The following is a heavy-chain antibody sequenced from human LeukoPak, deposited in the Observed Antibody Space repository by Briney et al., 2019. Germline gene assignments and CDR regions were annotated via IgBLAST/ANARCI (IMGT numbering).Heavy chain of an antibody. CDR1: GGSISSYY. V-gene: IGHV4-34*01. J-gene: IGHJ3*02. CDR2: INHSGST. Sequence: SETLSLTCTVSGGSISSYYWSWIRQPAGKGLEWIGEINHSGSTNYNPSLKSRVTISVDTSKNQFSLKLSSVTAADTAVYYCARDRAYYYGSGSYYKSAFDIWGQGTMVTVSS. CDR3: ARDRAYYYGSGSYYKSAFDI. D-gene: IGHD3-10*01.